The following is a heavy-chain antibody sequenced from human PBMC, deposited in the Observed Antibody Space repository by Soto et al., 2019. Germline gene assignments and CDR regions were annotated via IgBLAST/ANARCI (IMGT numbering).Heavy chain of an antibody. CDR1: GYTFTSYG. Sequence: ASVKVSCKASGYTFTSYGISWVRQAPGQGLEWMGWISAYNGNTNYAQKLQGRVTMTTDTSTSTAYMELRSLRSDDTAVYYCARAVPVVVPSAPYYFDYWGQGTLVTAPQ. D-gene: IGHD3-22*01. CDR3: ARAVPVVVPSAPYYFDY. V-gene: IGHV1-18*01. CDR2: ISAYNGNT. J-gene: IGHJ4*02.